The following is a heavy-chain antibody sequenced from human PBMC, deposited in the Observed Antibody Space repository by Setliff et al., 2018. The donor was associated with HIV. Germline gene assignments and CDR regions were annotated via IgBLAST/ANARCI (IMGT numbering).Heavy chain of an antibody. CDR1: GYPISTAYY. CDR2: VYHSGTT. CDR3: MIGRSITIFGVVYFDF. Sequence: PSETLSLTCAVSGYPISTAYYWGWIRQPPGKGLEWIGSVYHSGTTYYNSSLKSRVTISVDMSNNQCSLKVTSVTAADTAVYYWMIGRSITIFGVVYFDFWGQGTLVTVSS. D-gene: IGHD3-3*01. V-gene: IGHV4-38-2*01. J-gene: IGHJ4*02.